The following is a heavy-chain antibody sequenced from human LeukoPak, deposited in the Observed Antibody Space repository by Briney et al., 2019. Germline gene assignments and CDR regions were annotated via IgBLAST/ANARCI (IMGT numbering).Heavy chain of an antibody. V-gene: IGHV1-8*01. Sequence: ASVKVSCKASGYTFTSYDINWVRQATGQGLEWMGWMNPNSGNTGYAQKFQGRVTMTRNTSISTAYMELSSLRSEDTAVYYCARDEGRAARRYYYYMDVWGKGTTVTVSS. J-gene: IGHJ6*03. D-gene: IGHD6-6*01. CDR2: MNPNSGNT. CDR3: ARDEGRAARRYYYYMDV. CDR1: GYTFTSYD.